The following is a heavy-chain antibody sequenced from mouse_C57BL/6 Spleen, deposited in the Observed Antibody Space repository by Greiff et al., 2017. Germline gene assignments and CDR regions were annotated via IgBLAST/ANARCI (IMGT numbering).Heavy chain of an antibody. Sequence: EVQLVESGGGLVKPGGSLKLSCAASGFTFSSYAMSWVRQTPEKRLEWVATISDGGSYTYYPDNVKGRFTISRDNAKNNLYLQMSHLKSEDTAMYYCARGGYYGNYVCYWGQGTTLTVSS. V-gene: IGHV5-4*01. D-gene: IGHD2-1*01. CDR1: GFTFSSYA. CDR2: ISDGGSYT. CDR3: ARGGYYGNYVCY. J-gene: IGHJ2*01.